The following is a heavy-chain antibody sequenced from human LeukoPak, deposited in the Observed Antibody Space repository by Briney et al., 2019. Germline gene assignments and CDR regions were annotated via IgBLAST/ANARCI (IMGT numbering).Heavy chain of an antibody. V-gene: IGHV1-2*02. Sequence: GASVKVSCKASGYTFTGYYMHWVRQAPGQGLEWMGWINPNSGGTNYAQKFQGRVTMTRDTSISTAYMELSRLRSDDTAVYYCARGRSSSPWGPGHYYYYYGMDVWGQGTTVTVSS. CDR2: INPNSGGT. CDR1: GYTFTGYY. D-gene: IGHD6-6*01. CDR3: ARGRSSSPWGPGHYYYYYGMDV. J-gene: IGHJ6*02.